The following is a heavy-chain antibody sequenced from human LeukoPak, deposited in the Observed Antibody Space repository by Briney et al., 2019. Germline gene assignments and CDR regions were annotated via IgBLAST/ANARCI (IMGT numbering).Heavy chain of an antibody. CDR2: INHSGST. V-gene: IGHV4-34*01. D-gene: IGHD1-1*01. Sequence: KTSETLSLTCGVSGGSLSFYYWSWIRQSPGKGPEWIGEINHSGSTNYNPSLKSRVTISVDTSKNQFSLKLRSVTAADTAVYYCARAETGTDDVVEYYYMDVWGKGTTVTVSS. CDR1: GGSLSFYY. CDR3: ARAETGTDDVVEYYYMDV. J-gene: IGHJ6*03.